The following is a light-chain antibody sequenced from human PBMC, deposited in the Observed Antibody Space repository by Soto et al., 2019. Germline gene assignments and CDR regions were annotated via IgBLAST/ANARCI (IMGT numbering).Light chain of an antibody. V-gene: IGKV3-20*01. CDR3: QQYSSSPLT. Sequence: ENVLTQSPGTLSLSPGERATLSCRASQSVSSNYLAWYQQKPGQAPRLLIYGASSRATGIPDRFSGSGSGADFTLTISGLEPEDFAVYYCQQYSSSPLTFGGGTKVDIK. CDR2: GAS. J-gene: IGKJ4*01. CDR1: QSVSSNY.